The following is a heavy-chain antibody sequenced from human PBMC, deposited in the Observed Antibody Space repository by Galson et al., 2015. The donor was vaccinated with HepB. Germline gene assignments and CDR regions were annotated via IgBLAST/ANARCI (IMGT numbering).Heavy chain of an antibody. V-gene: IGHV1-3*01. CDR2: INAGNGNT. D-gene: IGHD6-19*01. CDR3: ARTDPGGPVAGPRDYYYYYGMDV. CDR1: GSTFTSYA. J-gene: IGHJ6*02. Sequence: SVKVSCKASGSTFTSYAMHWVRQAPGQRLEWMGWINAGNGNTKYSQKFQGRVTITRDTSASTAYMELSSLRSEDTAVYYCARTDPGGPVAGPRDYYYYYGMDVRGQGTTVTVSS.